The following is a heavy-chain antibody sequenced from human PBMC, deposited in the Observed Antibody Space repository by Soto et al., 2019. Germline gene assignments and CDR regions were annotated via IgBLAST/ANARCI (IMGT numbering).Heavy chain of an antibody. D-gene: IGHD3-3*01. CDR1: GFTFSSYA. Sequence: GGSLRLSCAASGFTFSSYAMSWVRQAPGKGLEWVSAISGSGGSTYYADSVKGRFTISRDNSKNTLYLQMNSLRAEDTAVYYCAKRHVYDFWSGYPLFDYWGQGTLVTVSS. CDR3: AKRHVYDFWSGYPLFDY. J-gene: IGHJ4*02. V-gene: IGHV3-23*01. CDR2: ISGSGGST.